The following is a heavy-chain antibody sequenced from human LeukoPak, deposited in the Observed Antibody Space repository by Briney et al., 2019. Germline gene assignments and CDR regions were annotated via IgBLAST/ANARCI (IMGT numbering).Heavy chain of an antibody. CDR2: IKQDGSEK. CDR1: GFTFSSYW. V-gene: IGHV3-7*01. J-gene: IGHJ4*02. CDR3: ARGTYYDFWSGSATLYN. D-gene: IGHD3-3*01. Sequence: PGGSLRLSCAASGFTFSSYWMSWVRQAPGKGLEWVANIKQDGSEKYYVDSVKGRFTISRDNAKNSLYLQMNSLRAEDTAVYYCARGTYYDFWSGSATLYNWGQGTLVTVSS.